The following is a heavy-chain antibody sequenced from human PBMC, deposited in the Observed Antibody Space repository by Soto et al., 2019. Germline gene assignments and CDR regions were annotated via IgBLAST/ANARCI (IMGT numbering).Heavy chain of an antibody. V-gene: IGHV4-30-2*01. CDR2: IYHSGST. Sequence: SETLSLTCAVSGGSISSGGYSWSWIRQPPGKGLEWIGYIYHSGSTYYNPSLKSRVTISVDRSKNQFSLKLSSVTAADTAVYYCARESYYYGMDVWGQGTTVT. CDR3: ARESYYYGMDV. J-gene: IGHJ6*02. CDR1: GGSISSGGYS.